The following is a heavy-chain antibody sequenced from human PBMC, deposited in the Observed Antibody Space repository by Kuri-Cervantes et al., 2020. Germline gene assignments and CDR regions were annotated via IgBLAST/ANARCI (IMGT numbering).Heavy chain of an antibody. CDR2: IKQDGSEK. D-gene: IGHD2-2*01. Sequence: GESLKISCTVSGFTFSSYWMSWVRQAPGKGLEWVANIKQDGSEKYYVDSVKGRFTISRDNAKHSLYLQMNSLRAEDTAVYYCARTSRSDYWGQGTLVTVSS. J-gene: IGHJ4*02. CDR1: GFTFSSYW. CDR3: ARTSRSDY. V-gene: IGHV3-7*01.